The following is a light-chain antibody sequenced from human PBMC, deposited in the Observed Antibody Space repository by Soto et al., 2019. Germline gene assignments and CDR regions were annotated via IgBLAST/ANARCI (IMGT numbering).Light chain of an antibody. CDR3: QQYYSHPVT. J-gene: IGKJ2*01. CDR2: WAS. Sequence: DIVMTQSPDSLAVSLGERATINCKSSQSVLYSSNNKNYLAWYQQKPGQPPKLLIYWASTRESGVPDRFSGSGSGTDFPLPISNLQAEDVAVYYCQQYYSHPVTFGQGTKLEIK. CDR1: QSVLYSSNNKNY. V-gene: IGKV4-1*01.